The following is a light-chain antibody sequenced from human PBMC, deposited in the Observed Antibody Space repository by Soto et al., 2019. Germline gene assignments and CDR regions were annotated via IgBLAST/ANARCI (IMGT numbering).Light chain of an antibody. CDR2: AAS. V-gene: IGKV1-39*01. J-gene: IGKJ1*01. CDR1: QSISSY. CDR3: QQCYSTPPT. Sequence: DIQMTQSPSSLSASVGDRVTITCRASQSISSYLNWYQQKPRKAPKLLVYAASSLQSGVPSRFSGSGSGTDFTLTISSLQPEDFETYDGQQCYSTPPTCGQGTKVEIK.